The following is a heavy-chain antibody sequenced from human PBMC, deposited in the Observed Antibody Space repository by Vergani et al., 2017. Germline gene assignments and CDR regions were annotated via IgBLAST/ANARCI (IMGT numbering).Heavy chain of an antibody. CDR2: ISGSGGST. Sequence: EVQLVESGGGLVKPGGSLRLSCTASGFTFGDYAMSWFRQAPGKGLEWVSAISGSGGSTYYADSVKGRFTISRDNSKNTLYLQMNSLRAEDTAVYYCAKTMVRGVPDYWGQGTLVTVSS. CDR3: AKTMVRGVPDY. CDR1: GFTFGDYA. J-gene: IGHJ4*02. D-gene: IGHD3-10*01. V-gene: IGHV3-23*04.